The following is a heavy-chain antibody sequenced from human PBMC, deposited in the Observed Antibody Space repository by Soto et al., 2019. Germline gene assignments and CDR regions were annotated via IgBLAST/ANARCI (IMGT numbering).Heavy chain of an antibody. J-gene: IGHJ4*02. CDR3: ARDKGYDSSGYGSSALFDY. CDR2: IIPMFGIA. CDR1: GGTFNRYT. D-gene: IGHD3-22*01. Sequence: GASVKVSCKGSGGTFNRYTITWVRQAPGQGLEWMGRIIPMFGIASYAQNFQGRVTITADKSTSTAYMELSSLRSEDTAVYYCARDKGYDSSGYGSSALFDYWGQGTLVTVSS. V-gene: IGHV1-69*04.